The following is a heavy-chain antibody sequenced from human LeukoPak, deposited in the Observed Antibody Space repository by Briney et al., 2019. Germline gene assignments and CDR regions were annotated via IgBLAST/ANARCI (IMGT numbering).Heavy chain of an antibody. D-gene: IGHD6-13*01. CDR3: ARRAATGSNALDY. V-gene: IGHV3-7*01. J-gene: IGHJ4*02. Sequence: GGSLRLSCAASGFTFSSYWMSWVRQAPGKGLEWVANIKQDGSEKYYVDSVKGRFTISRDNSKNTLSLQMNSLRAEDTAVYYCARRAATGSNALDYWGQGTLVTVSS. CDR2: IKQDGSEK. CDR1: GFTFSSYW.